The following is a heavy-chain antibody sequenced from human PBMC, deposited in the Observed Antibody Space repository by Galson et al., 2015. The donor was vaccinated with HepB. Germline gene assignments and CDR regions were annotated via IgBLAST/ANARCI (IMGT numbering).Heavy chain of an antibody. CDR2: INYSGST. Sequence: LSLTCGVYGGSFSGYYWTWIRQSPGKGLEWIGEINYSGSTKYNPSLNSGVTMSVDMSKTQFSLKVTSVTAADTAVYYCARQPRTRNYGLDVWGQGTTVTVSS. J-gene: IGHJ6*02. CDR3: ARQPRTRNYGLDV. CDR1: GGSFSGYY. D-gene: IGHD1-1*01. V-gene: IGHV4-34*01.